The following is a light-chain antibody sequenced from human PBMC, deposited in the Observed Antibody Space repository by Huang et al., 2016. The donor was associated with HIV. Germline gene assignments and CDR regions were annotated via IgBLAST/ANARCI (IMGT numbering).Light chain of an antibody. V-gene: IGKV4-1*01. J-gene: IGKJ2*01. CDR1: QSVLYSSSNKDS. CDR3: QQYYSAPYT. Sequence: DIVMTQSPDSLAVSLGERVTLNCKSSQSVLYSSSNKDSLAWYQHKPGQPPRLLIYWASTRESGVPDRFSGSGSGTEFTLTISSLQAEDVAVYYCQQYYSAPYTFGQGTKLEIK. CDR2: WAS.